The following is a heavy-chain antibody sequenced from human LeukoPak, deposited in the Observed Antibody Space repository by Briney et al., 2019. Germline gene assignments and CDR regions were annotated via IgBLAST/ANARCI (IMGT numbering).Heavy chain of an antibody. CDR3: AKGSRALFLHLDP. CDR2: ISWNSGSI. D-gene: IGHD6-13*01. CDR1: GFTFDDYA. Sequence: GGSLRLSCAASGFTFDDYAMHWVRQAPGKGLEWVSGISWNSGSIGYADSVKGRFTISRDNAKNSLYLQMNSLRAEDTALYYCAKGSRALFLHLDPWGQGTLVIVSS. V-gene: IGHV3-9*01. J-gene: IGHJ5*02.